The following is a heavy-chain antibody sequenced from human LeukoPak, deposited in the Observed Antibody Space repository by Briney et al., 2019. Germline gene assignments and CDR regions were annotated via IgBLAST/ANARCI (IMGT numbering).Heavy chain of an antibody. Sequence: PSQTLSLTCTVSGGSISSGSYYWSWIRQPAGKGLEWIGRIYTSGSTNYNPSLKSRVTISVDASKNQFSLKLSSVTAADTAVYYCARSEGIVGAIDAFDIWGQGTMVTVSS. CDR1: GGSISSGSYY. J-gene: IGHJ3*02. V-gene: IGHV4-61*02. CDR3: ARSEGIVGAIDAFDI. D-gene: IGHD1-26*01. CDR2: IYTSGST.